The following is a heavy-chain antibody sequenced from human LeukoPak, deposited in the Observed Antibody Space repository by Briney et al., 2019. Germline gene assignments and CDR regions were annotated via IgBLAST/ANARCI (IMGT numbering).Heavy chain of an antibody. CDR3: AKGGRVVVSMGDAFDI. CDR2: ITGRGGST. V-gene: IGHV3-23*01. Sequence: GGSLRLSCAASGFTFSTYAMNWVRQAPGKGLEWVSGITGRGGSTYYADSVKGRVTISRDNSKKTLYLQMNSLRTEDTAVYYCAKGGRVVVSMGDAFDIWGQGTTVTVSS. D-gene: IGHD2-15*01. J-gene: IGHJ3*02. CDR1: GFTFSTYA.